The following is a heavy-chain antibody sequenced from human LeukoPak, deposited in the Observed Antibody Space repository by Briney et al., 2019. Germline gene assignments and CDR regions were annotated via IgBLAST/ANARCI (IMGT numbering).Heavy chain of an antibody. CDR3: ARPHTVLYNWFDP. J-gene: IGHJ5*02. CDR1: GYTFTGYY. V-gene: IGHV1-2*06. Sequence: ASVKVSCKASGYTFTGYYMHWVRQAPGLGLEWMGRINPNSGGTNYAQKFQGRVTMTRDTSISTAYMELSRLRSDDTAVYYCARPHTVLYNWFDPWGQGTLVTVSS. CDR2: INPNSGGT. D-gene: IGHD4-11*01.